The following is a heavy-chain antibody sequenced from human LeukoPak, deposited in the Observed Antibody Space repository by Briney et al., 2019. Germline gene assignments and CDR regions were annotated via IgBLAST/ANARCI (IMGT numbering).Heavy chain of an antibody. V-gene: IGHV3-23*01. D-gene: IGHD2-8*01. CDR2: ISGSGGST. CDR3: AIMLGYCTNGVCSQAFDY. Sequence: GGSLRLSCAASGFTFSSYAMSWVRQAPGKGLEWVSAISGSGGSTYYADSVKGRFTISRDNSKNTLYLQMNSLRAGDTAVYYCAIMLGYCTNGVCSQAFDYWGQGTLVTVSS. J-gene: IGHJ4*02. CDR1: GFTFSSYA.